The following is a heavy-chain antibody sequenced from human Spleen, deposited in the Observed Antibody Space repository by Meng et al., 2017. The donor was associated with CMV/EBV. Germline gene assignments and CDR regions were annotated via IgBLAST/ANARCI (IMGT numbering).Heavy chain of an antibody. CDR2: IYGGGAT. D-gene: IGHD6-6*01. V-gene: IGHV3-53*01. CDR3: ATTGAARRWDFDY. CDR1: GFTVSITY. J-gene: IGHJ4*02. Sequence: GESLKISCAASGFTVSITYMSWVRQAPGKGLEWVSVIYGGGATYYADSVKGRFTISRDSSKNTLYLQMNSLRAEDTAVYYCATTGAARRWDFDYWGQGTLVTVSS.